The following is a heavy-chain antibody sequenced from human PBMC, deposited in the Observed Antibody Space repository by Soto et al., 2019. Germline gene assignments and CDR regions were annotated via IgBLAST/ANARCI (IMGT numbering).Heavy chain of an antibody. V-gene: IGHV4-59*01. Sequence: QVQLQESGPGLVKPSETLSLTCTVSGGSISSYYCTWIRQPPGKRLEWIGYISYSGGTDYNPSLKSRVTTSIDTSKNQFSLKLSSVTAADTAVYYCATGHYYYDHWGQGTLVTVSS. CDR2: ISYSGGT. J-gene: IGHJ4*02. CDR1: GGSISSYY. CDR3: ATGHYYYDH.